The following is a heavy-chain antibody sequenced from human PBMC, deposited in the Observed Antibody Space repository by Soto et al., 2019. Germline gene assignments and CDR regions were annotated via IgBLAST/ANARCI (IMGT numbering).Heavy chain of an antibody. D-gene: IGHD1-1*01. CDR3: AKVHQLERPIDYYYYGMDV. J-gene: IGHJ6*02. V-gene: IGHV1-69*13. CDR1: GGTFSSYA. CDR2: IIPIFGTA. Sequence: GASVKVSCKASGGTFSSYAISWVRQAPGQGLEWMGGIIPIFGTANYAQKFQGRVTITADESTSTAYMELNSLRAEDTAVYYCAKVHQLERPIDYYYYGMDVWGQGTTVTVSS.